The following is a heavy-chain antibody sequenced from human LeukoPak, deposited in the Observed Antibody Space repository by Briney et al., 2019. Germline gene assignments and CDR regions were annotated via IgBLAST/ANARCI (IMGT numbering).Heavy chain of an antibody. CDR1: GYIVASYG. CDR2: ISAYNGYT. J-gene: IGHJ4*02. Sequence: GASVKVSCKATGYIVASYGISWVRQAPGQGPEWMGWISAYNGYTNYAQKFQGRVTMTTDTSTNTAYMELRSLRSDDTAVYYCARNGSGWYFLDYWGQGTLVTVSS. CDR3: ARNGSGWYFLDY. D-gene: IGHD6-19*01. V-gene: IGHV1-18*01.